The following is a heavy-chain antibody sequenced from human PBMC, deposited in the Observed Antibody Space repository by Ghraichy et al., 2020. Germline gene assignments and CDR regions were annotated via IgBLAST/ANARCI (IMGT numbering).Heavy chain of an antibody. Sequence: GGSLRLSCAASGFTFSSYAMSWVRQAPGKGLEWVSAISGSGGSTYYADSVKGRFTISRDNSKNTLYLQMNSLRAEDTAVYYCAKDEPAEEWELLRGFDYWGQGTLVTVSS. J-gene: IGHJ4*02. CDR3: AKDEPAEEWELLRGFDY. V-gene: IGHV3-23*01. D-gene: IGHD1-26*01. CDR2: ISGSGGST. CDR1: GFTFSSYA.